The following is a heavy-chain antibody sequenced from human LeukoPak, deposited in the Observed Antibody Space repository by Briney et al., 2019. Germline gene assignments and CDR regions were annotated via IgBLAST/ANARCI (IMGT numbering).Heavy chain of an antibody. CDR2: ISYDGSNK. Sequence: PGRSLRLSCAASGFTFSSYAMHWVRQAPGKGLEWVAVISYDGSNKYYADSVKGRFTISRDNSKNTLYLQMNSLRAEDTAVYYCARDYDFWSGHFDYWGQGTLVTVSS. V-gene: IGHV3-30-3*01. CDR3: ARDYDFWSGHFDY. D-gene: IGHD3-3*01. CDR1: GFTFSSYA. J-gene: IGHJ4*02.